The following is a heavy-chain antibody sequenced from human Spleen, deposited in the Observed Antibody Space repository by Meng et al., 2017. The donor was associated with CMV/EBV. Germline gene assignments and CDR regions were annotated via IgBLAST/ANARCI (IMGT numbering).Heavy chain of an antibody. D-gene: IGHD1-26*01. CDR1: FSFSDYY. J-gene: IGHJ5*02. CDR2: ITGGGGTL. CDR3: ARYHSSGSYGRGWFDP. V-gene: IGHV3-11*01. Sequence: FSFSDYYMTWMRQAPGKGLEWVAHITGGGGTLYYADSVRGRFTISRDNAKNSLYLQMNSLRAEDTAVYYCARYHSSGSYGRGWFDPWGQGTLVTVSS.